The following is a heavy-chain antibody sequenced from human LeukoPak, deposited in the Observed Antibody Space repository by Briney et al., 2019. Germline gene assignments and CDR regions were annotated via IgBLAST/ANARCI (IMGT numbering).Heavy chain of an antibody. CDR3: ARRGGGSGNY. J-gene: IGHJ4*02. CDR1: GFTFSNYE. CDR2: ISSSGSPI. V-gene: IGHV3-48*03. Sequence: GGSLRLSCAASGFTFSNYEMNWVRQAPGKGLEWISYISSSGSPIYYADSVRGRFTISRDDAKNSLFLRMSSRRVEDTAVYYCARRGGGSGNYWGQGTLVTVSS. D-gene: IGHD1-26*01.